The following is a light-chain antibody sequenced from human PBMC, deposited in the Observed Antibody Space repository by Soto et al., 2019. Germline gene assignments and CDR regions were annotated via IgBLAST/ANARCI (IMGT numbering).Light chain of an antibody. CDR1: HDITSY. CDR2: DAS. V-gene: IGKV1-33*01. Sequence: DIQMTQSPSSLSASVGDRVAITCQASHDITSYLNWYQHKPGKAPKLLIYDASILEAGVPSRFSGSGSGTDFTFTISSLQPADVATYYCKKCDYLPIFGPGTTVDFK. J-gene: IGKJ3*01. CDR3: KKCDYLPI.